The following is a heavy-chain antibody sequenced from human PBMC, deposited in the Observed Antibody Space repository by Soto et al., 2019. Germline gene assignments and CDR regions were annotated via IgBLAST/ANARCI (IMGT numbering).Heavy chain of an antibody. V-gene: IGHV4-39*01. D-gene: IGHD2-2*01. CDR1: GDSISSSRYY. CDR3: ARHSGQYASSWFDP. Sequence: PSETLSLTCTVSGDSISSSRYYWGWIRQAPGKGLEWIGSIYYSGSTSYNPSLKSRVTISLDTSKNQFSLKVNSVAAADTAVYHCARHSGQYASSWFDPWGQGTLVTVSS. CDR2: IYYSGST. J-gene: IGHJ5*02.